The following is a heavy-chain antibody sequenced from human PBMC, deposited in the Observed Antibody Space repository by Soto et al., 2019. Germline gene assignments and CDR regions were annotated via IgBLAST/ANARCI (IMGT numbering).Heavy chain of an antibody. Sequence: PGGSLRLSCAASGFTFSDYYMSWIRQAPGKGLEWVSYITNSGTIYYADSVKGRFTISRDNAKNSLFLQMNSLRAEDTAVYYGARDWNSNDWGRGTLVTVSS. CDR3: ARDWNSND. V-gene: IGHV3-11*01. CDR2: ITNSGTI. J-gene: IGHJ4*02. CDR1: GFTFSDYY. D-gene: IGHD1-7*01.